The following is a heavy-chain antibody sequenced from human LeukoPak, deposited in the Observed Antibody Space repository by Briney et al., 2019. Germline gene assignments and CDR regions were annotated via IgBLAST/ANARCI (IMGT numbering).Heavy chain of an antibody. Sequence: GSLRLSCAASGFTLSSYEMNWVRQAPGKGLEWVSAISGSGGSTYYADSVKGRFTITRDNSKNTLYLQMNSLRAEDTAVYYCAKASLRFLEWLPLGVFDYWGQGTLVTVSS. J-gene: IGHJ4*02. CDR2: ISGSGGST. CDR3: AKASLRFLEWLPLGVFDY. D-gene: IGHD3-3*01. CDR1: GFTLSSYE. V-gene: IGHV3-23*01.